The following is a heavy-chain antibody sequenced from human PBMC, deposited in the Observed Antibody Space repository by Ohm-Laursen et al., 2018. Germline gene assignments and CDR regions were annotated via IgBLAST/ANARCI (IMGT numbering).Heavy chain of an antibody. V-gene: IGHV3-11*01. D-gene: IGHD5-24*01. J-gene: IGHJ4*02. CDR1: AFTFSSYA. CDR3: ARDRRDWQQFYDC. CDR2: INKAGTTV. Sequence: GSLRLSCSASAFTFSSYAMSWFRRAPGKGLEWVSYINKAGTTVYYADSVKGRFTISRDNAKKSLYLEMNSLRAEDTAVYYCARDRRDWQQFYDCWGQGTLVTVSS.